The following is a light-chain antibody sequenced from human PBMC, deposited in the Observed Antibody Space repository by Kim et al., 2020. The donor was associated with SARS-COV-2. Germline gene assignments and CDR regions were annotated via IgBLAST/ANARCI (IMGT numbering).Light chain of an antibody. Sequence: SSELTQPPSVSVSPGQTARITCSGDALPKQYAYWYQQKPGQAPVVVIHKDSERPSGIPERFSGSSSGTTVTVTISGVQAEDEADYYCQSTDSSGTYPLVFGGGTQLTVL. J-gene: IGLJ3*02. CDR3: QSTDSSGTYPLV. CDR2: KDS. V-gene: IGLV3-25*03. CDR1: ALPKQY.